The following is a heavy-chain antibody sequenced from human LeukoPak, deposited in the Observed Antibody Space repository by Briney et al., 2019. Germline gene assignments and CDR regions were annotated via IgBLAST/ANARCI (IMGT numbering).Heavy chain of an antibody. Sequence: GGSLRLSCAASGFTFSSYSMNWVRQAPGKGLEWVSYIGPSVSATYYADSVKGRFTITRDNAKNSLSLQMNSLRDEDTAVYYCARGIAAAGTSSFDYWGQGTEVTVSS. CDR1: GFTFSSYS. V-gene: IGHV3-48*02. J-gene: IGHJ4*02. D-gene: IGHD6-13*01. CDR3: ARGIAAAGTSSFDY. CDR2: IGPSVSAT.